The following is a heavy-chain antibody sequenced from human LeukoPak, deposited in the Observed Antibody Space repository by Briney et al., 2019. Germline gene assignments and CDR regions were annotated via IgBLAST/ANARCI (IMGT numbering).Heavy chain of an antibody. V-gene: IGHV4-34*01. CDR2: INHSGST. D-gene: IGHD1-14*01. CDR3: AREGVRSATAFFDY. Sequence: SETLSLTCAVYGGSFSGYYWSWIRQPPGKGLEWIGEINHSGSTNYNPSLKSRVTISVDTSKNQFSLKLSSVTAADTAVYYCAREGVRSATAFFDYGGKEPLVPVPS. CDR1: GGSFSGYY. J-gene: IGHJ4*02.